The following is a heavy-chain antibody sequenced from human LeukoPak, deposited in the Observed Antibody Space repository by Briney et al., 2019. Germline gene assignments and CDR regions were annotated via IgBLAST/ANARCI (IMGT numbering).Heavy chain of an antibody. CDR1: GFTSSSYW. CDR3: ARAQSGSYLEIDY. CDR2: IKQDGSEK. V-gene: IGHV3-7*01. J-gene: IGHJ4*02. Sequence: PGGSLRLSCAASGFTSSSYWMSWVRQAPGKGLEWVANIKQDGSEKYYVDSVKGRFTISRDNAKNSLYLQMNSLRAEDTAVYYCARAQSGSYLEIDYWGQGTLVTVSS. D-gene: IGHD1-26*01.